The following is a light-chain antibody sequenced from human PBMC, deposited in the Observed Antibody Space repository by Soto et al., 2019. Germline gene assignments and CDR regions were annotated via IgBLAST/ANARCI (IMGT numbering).Light chain of an antibody. J-gene: IGKJ5*01. CDR1: HDITSY. V-gene: IGKV1-27*01. CDR2: AAS. CDR3: QQSYTAPSIT. Sequence: DIQMTQSPSSLSPSLGDRVTITCRASHDITSYLAWYQQKPGKVPKLLIYAASTLQSGVPSRFSGSGSGTDFTLSISSLQPEDFATYYCQQSYTAPSITFGQGTRLEIK.